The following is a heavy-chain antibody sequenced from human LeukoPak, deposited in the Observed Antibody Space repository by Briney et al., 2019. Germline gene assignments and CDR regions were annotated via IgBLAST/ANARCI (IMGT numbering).Heavy chain of an antibody. Sequence: GGSLRLSCAASGFTFSSYWMSRVRQAPGKGLEWVANIKQDGSEKYYVDSVKGRFTISRDNAKNSLYLQMNSLRAEDTAVYYCARDTDYYDSSGYSDYWGQGTLVTVSS. CDR2: IKQDGSEK. CDR1: GFTFSSYW. D-gene: IGHD3-22*01. CDR3: ARDTDYYDSSGYSDY. J-gene: IGHJ4*02. V-gene: IGHV3-7*01.